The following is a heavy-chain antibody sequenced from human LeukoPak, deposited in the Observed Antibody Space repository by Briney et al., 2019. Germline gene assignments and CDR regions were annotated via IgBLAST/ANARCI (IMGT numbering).Heavy chain of an antibody. CDR1: GFTFSSYA. J-gene: IGHJ4*02. V-gene: IGHV3-23*01. CDR3: ANRCSSTSCYYY. Sequence: PGGSLRLSCAASGFTFSSYAMSWVRQAPGKGLEWVSAISGSGGSTYYADSVKGRFTISRDNSKNTLYLQMNSLRAEDTAVYYCANRCSSTSCYYYWGRGTLVTVSS. CDR2: ISGSGGST. D-gene: IGHD2-2*01.